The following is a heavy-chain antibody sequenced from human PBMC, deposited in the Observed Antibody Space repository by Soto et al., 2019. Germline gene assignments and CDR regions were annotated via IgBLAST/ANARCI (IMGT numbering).Heavy chain of an antibody. D-gene: IGHD3-3*01. CDR2: IYTSGST. CDR1: GGSISSYY. CDR3: HGGSDYDFWSGYSNDYYYYGMDV. J-gene: IGHJ6*02. V-gene: IGHV4-4*07. Sequence: PSETLSVTCTVSGGSISSYYWSWIRQAAGKGLEWIGRIYTSGSTNYNPSLKSRVTMSVDTSKNQFSLKLSSVTAADTAVYYCHGGSDYDFWSGYSNDYYYYGMDVWGQGTTVTVSS.